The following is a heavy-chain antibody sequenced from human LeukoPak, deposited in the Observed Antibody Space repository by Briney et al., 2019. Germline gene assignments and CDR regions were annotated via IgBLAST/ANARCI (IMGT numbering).Heavy chain of an antibody. Sequence: PGGSLRLSCAASGFTFTTYWMNWVRQAPGKGLEWVSYISSSSSTIYYADSVKGRFTISRDNAKNSLYLQMNSLRAEDTAVYYCASLPRGYFDYWGQGTLVTVSS. J-gene: IGHJ4*02. V-gene: IGHV3-48*01. CDR1: GFTFTTYW. CDR3: ASLPRGYFDY. D-gene: IGHD2-15*01. CDR2: ISSSSSTI.